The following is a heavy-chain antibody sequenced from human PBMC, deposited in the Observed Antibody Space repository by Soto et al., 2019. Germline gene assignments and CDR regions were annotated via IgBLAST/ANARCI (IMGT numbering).Heavy chain of an antibody. V-gene: IGHV5-51*07. J-gene: IGHJ3*02. CDR2: IYPGDSDT. Sequence: GESLKISCKGSGYSFTSYWIGWVHQMPGKGLEWMGIIYPGDSDTRYSPSFQGQVTISADKSISTAYLQWSSLKASDTAMYYCARPNYYDSSGYYYGAFDIWGQGTMVTVSS. CDR3: ARPNYYDSSGYYYGAFDI. D-gene: IGHD3-22*01. CDR1: GYSFTSYW.